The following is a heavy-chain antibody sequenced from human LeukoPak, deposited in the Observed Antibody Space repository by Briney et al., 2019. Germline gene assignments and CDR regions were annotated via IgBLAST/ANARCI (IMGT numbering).Heavy chain of an antibody. CDR1: GFTFSSYS. CDR2: IIRSSSYI. J-gene: IGHJ4*02. CDR3: ARGGRGYCSGGSCYAVY. V-gene: IGHV3-21*01. Sequence: GGSLRLSCAASGFTFSSYSMNWVRQAPGKWLEWVSSIIRSSSYIYYADSVKGRFTISRDNAKNSLYLQMNSLRAEDTAVYYCARGGRGYCSGGSCYAVYWGQGTLVTVSS. D-gene: IGHD2-15*01.